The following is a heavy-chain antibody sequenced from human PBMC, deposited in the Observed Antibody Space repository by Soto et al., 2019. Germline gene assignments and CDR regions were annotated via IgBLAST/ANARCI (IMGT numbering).Heavy chain of an antibody. Sequence: QVQLQESGPGLVRPSETLSITCTVSGGSVRSGRYYWGWIRHPPGKGLEWIGYVYYSGNTNNNPSLKSQATNSKDTFNGQFFLKLTSVTDADTAKYYGAREQGLEPHYYYGIDGCGQGNTVTFS. CDR1: GGSVRSGRYY. CDR3: AREQGLEPHYYYGIDG. D-gene: IGHD1-1*01. V-gene: IGHV4-61*01. J-gene: IGHJ6*01. CDR2: VYYSGNT.